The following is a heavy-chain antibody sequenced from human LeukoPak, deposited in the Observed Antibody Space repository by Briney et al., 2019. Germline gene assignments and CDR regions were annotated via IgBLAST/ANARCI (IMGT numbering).Heavy chain of an antibody. Sequence: SDTLSLTCAVSGYSISSSNYWAWIRQPPGKGLEWIGHIYYSGGIYYNPSLKSRVTMSVDTSKNQFSLKLSSVTAVDTAVYYCARKATTGPTKAAFDIWGQGTMVTVSS. D-gene: IGHD4-17*01. J-gene: IGHJ3*02. CDR2: IYYSGGI. V-gene: IGHV4-28*05. CDR1: GYSISSSNY. CDR3: ARKATTGPTKAAFDI.